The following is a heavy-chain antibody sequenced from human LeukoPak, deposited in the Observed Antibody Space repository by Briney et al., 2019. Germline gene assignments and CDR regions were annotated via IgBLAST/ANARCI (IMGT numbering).Heavy chain of an antibody. J-gene: IGHJ4*02. CDR3: AKDVDVVAPNPLDY. Sequence: PGGSLRLSCAVSGFTVSSNYFSWVRQAPGKGLEWVSVIYTEGSTYYADSVRGRFTISRDNSKNTLYLQMNSLSAEDTAVYYCAKDVDVVAPNPLDYWGQGTLVTVSS. CDR2: IYTEGST. V-gene: IGHV3-53*01. D-gene: IGHD5-12*01. CDR1: GFTVSSNY.